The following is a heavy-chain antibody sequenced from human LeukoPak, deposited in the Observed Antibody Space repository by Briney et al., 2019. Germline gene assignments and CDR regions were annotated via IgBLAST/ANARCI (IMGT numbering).Heavy chain of an antibody. D-gene: IGHD3-16*01. CDR2: IFYSGTV. CDR1: GASLSPYS. V-gene: IGHV4-59*01. J-gene: IGHJ6*02. Sequence: PSETLSLTCADSGASLSPYSWSWIRQSPGKRLEWIGDIFYSGTVNSNPSLQSRVTTSVDTSKNLFSLSLTSVTAADTAVYYCARGLRGDHGLDVWGQGTTVTVSS. CDR3: ARGLRGDHGLDV.